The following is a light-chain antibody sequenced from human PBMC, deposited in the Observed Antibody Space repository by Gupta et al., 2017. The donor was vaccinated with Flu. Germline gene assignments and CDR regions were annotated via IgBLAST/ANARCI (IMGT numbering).Light chain of an antibody. CDR3: QQYGSSPFT. CDR2: GAS. V-gene: IGKV3-20*01. Sequence: EIVLTQSPGPLSLSPGERATLSCRASQSGTANYLAEYQQKPGQAPRLLIYGASRRATGIPDRFSGSGSGTDFTLTISRLEPEDSAVYYCQQYGSSPFTFGRGTKVEIK. J-gene: IGKJ3*01. CDR1: QSGTANY.